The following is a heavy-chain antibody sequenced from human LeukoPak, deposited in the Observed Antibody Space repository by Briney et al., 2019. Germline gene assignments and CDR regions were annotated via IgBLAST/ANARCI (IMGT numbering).Heavy chain of an antibody. CDR3: ARDLSVYDSSGYPSQHYYYYYGMDV. D-gene: IGHD3-22*01. CDR1: GGTFSSYA. CDR2: IIPILGIA. V-gene: IGHV1-69*04. J-gene: IGHJ6*02. Sequence: SVTVSCKASGGTFSSYAISWVRQAPGQGLEWMGRIIPILGIANYAQKFQGRVTITADKSTSTAYMELSSLRSEDTAVYYCARDLSVYDSSGYPSQHYYYYYGMDVWGQGTTVTVSS.